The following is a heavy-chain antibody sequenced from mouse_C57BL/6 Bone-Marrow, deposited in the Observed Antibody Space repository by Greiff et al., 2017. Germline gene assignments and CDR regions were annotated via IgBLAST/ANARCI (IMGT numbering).Heavy chain of an antibody. Sequence: VQLQQSGPELVKPGASVKISCKASGYSFTGYYMNWVKQSPEKSLEWIGEINPSTGGTTYNQKFKAKATLTVDKSSSTAYMQLKSLTSEDSAVYYCARGGNYLRYFDVWGTGTTVTVSS. J-gene: IGHJ1*03. V-gene: IGHV1-42*01. CDR3: ARGGNYLRYFDV. D-gene: IGHD2-1*01. CDR1: GYSFTGYY. CDR2: INPSTGGT.